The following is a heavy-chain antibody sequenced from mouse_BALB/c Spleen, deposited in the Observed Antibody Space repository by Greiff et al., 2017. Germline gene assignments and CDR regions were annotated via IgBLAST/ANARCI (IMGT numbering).Heavy chain of an antibody. CDR1: GFTFNTNA. Sequence: GGGLVQPKGSLKLSCAASGFTFNTNAMNWVRQAPGKGLEWVARIRSKSNNYATYYADSVKDRFTISRDDSQSMLYLQMNNLKTEDTAMYYCVRSYYGSSSWFAYWGQGTLVTVSA. CDR2: IRSKSNNYAT. CDR3: VRSYYGSSSWFAY. V-gene: IGHV10S3*01. J-gene: IGHJ3*01. D-gene: IGHD1-1*01.